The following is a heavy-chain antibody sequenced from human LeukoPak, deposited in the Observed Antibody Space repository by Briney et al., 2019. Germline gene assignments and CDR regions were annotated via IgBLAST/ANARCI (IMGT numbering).Heavy chain of an antibody. CDR3: ARDPQIRYLGDYGMDV. Sequence: PGGSLRLSCAASGFTFSSYSMNWVRQAPGKGLEWVSSISSSSYIYYADSVKGRFTISRDNAKNSLYLQMNSLRAEDTAVYYCARDPQIRYLGDYGMDVWGQGTTVTVSS. CDR2: ISSSSYI. V-gene: IGHV3-21*01. D-gene: IGHD3-9*01. CDR1: GFTFSSYS. J-gene: IGHJ6*02.